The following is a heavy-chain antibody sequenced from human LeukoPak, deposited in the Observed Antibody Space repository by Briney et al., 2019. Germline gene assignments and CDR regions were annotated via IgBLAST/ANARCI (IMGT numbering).Heavy chain of an antibody. CDR3: ARVKGTPDYYYYYMDV. V-gene: IGHV3-21*01. CDR2: ISSSSSYI. CDR1: GFTFKNYA. J-gene: IGHJ6*03. D-gene: IGHD1-1*01. Sequence: GGSLRLSCAASGFTFKNYAMYWVRQAPGKGLEWVSSISSSSSYIYYADSVKGRFTISRDNSKNTLYLQMNSLRAEDTAVYYCARVKGTPDYYYYYMDVWGKGTTVTVSS.